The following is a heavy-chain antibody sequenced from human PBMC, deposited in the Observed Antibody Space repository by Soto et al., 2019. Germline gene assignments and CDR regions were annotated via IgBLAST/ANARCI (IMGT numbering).Heavy chain of an antibody. J-gene: IGHJ6*04. Sequence: PGGSLRLSCAASGFTFSSYAMTWVRQAPGKGLEWVSGISGSGGSTYYADSVKGRFTISRDNSKNTLYVQMNSLRAEDTAVYYCAKTSVRYDFWSGYSGWGKGTTVTVSS. CDR2: ISGSGGST. CDR1: GFTFSSYA. V-gene: IGHV3-23*01. D-gene: IGHD3-3*01. CDR3: AKTSVRYDFWSGYSG.